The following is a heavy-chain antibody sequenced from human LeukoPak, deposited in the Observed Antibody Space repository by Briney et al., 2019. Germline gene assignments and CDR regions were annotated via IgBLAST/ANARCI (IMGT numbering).Heavy chain of an antibody. CDR3: AKDRGREITFGGVIVYYFDY. CDR1: GFTFSSYG. V-gene: IGHV3-30*18. D-gene: IGHD3-16*02. CDR2: ISYDGSNK. J-gene: IGHJ4*02. Sequence: GGSLRLSCAASGFTFSSYGMHWVRQAPGKGLEWVAVISYDGSNKYYADSVKGRFTISRDNSKNKLYLQMNSLRAEDTAVYYCAKDRGREITFGGVIVYYFDYWGQGTLVTVSS.